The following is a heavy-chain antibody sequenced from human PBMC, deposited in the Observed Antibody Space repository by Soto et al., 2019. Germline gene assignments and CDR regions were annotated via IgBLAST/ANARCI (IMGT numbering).Heavy chain of an antibody. CDR3: ARASTTVTTLDY. V-gene: IGHV4-4*02. Sequence: SETLSLTCAVSGGSIINSNWWSWVRQPPGKGLEWIGEIYHSGNTNYSPSLKSRVTISVDRSKNQFSLKLSSVTAADTAVYYCARASTTVTTLDYWGQGTLVTVSS. CDR2: IYHSGNT. CDR1: GGSIINSNW. J-gene: IGHJ4*02. D-gene: IGHD4-17*01.